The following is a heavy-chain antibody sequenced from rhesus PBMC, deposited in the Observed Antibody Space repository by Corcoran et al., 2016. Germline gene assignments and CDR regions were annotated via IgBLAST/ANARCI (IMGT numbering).Heavy chain of an antibody. J-gene: IGHJ4*01. CDR2: IYGKRAST. Sequence: QVTLQQWGEGLVKPSETLSLTCAVYGGSISGYYYWSWIRQPPGKGLAWIGYIYGKRASTNNNPPMKKRVHISKDTSKNQFSLKLSCVTAAETAVYYGAGRRSGYCTSTTCYRFGFDYWGQGVLVTVSS. CDR3: AGRRSGYCTSTTCYRFGFDY. V-gene: IGHV4-73*01. D-gene: IGHD2-2*01. CDR1: GGSISGYYY.